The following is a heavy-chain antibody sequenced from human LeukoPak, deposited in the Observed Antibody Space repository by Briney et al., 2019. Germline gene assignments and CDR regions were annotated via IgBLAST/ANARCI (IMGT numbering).Heavy chain of an antibody. J-gene: IGHJ5*02. D-gene: IGHD2-2*01. Sequence: ASVKVSCKASGYTFTGYYMHWVRQTPGQGLEWMGWMNPNSGNTGYAQKFQGRVTMTRNTSISTAYMELSSLRSEDTAVYYCARGLGYCSSTSCYSSWGQGTLVTVSS. CDR1: GYTFTGYY. CDR2: MNPNSGNT. CDR3: ARGLGYCSSTSCYSS. V-gene: IGHV1-8*02.